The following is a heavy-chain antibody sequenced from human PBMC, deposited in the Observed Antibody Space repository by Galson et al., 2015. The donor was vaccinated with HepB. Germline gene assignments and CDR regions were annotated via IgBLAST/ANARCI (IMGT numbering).Heavy chain of an antibody. V-gene: IGHV3-23*01. CDR1: GFTISNYA. CDR3: AKNSDLWIGFLDY. CDR2: ITGSGGST. J-gene: IGHJ4*02. D-gene: IGHD3-3*01. Sequence: SLRLSCAAPGFTISNYAMSWVRQAPGKGLEWVSTITGSGGSTYYADSVKGRFTISRDTSKNTLYLQMNSLRAEDSAVYYCAKNSDLWIGFLDYWGQGTLVTVPS.